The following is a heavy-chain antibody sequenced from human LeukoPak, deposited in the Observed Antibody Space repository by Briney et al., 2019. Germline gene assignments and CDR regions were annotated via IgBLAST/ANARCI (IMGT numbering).Heavy chain of an antibody. CDR1: GGSFSGYY. D-gene: IGHD1-26*01. CDR2: INHSGST. Sequence: SETLSLTCAVYGGSFSGYYWSWIRQPPGKGLEWSGEINHSGSTNYNPSLKSRVTISVDTSKNQFSLKLSSVTAADTAVYYCARGGVGAFDYWGQGTLVTVSS. J-gene: IGHJ4*02. CDR3: ARGGVGAFDY. V-gene: IGHV4-34*01.